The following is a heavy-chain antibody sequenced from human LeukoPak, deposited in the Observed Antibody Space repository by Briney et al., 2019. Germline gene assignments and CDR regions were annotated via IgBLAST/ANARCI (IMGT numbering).Heavy chain of an antibody. J-gene: IGHJ4*02. V-gene: IGHV1-69*01. CDR2: IIPIFGTA. Sequence: ASVKVSCKASGGTFISYAISWVRQAPGQGLEWKGGIIPIFGTANYAQKFQGRVTITADESTSTAYMELSSLRSEDTAVYYCASIIAAAGTFPDYWGQGTLVTVSS. D-gene: IGHD6-13*01. CDR3: ASIIAAAGTFPDY. CDR1: GGTFISYA.